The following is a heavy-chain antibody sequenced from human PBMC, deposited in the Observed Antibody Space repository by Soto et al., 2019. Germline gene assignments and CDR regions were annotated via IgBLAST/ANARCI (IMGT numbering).Heavy chain of an antibody. J-gene: IGHJ4*02. CDR1: GGSISNNGHY. CDR3: ARDQGGYGGLDY. CDR2: IHYRGGT. D-gene: IGHD4-17*01. V-gene: IGHV4-31*03. Sequence: PSETLSLTCTVSGGSISNNGHYWSWIRQRPGKGLEWIGYIHYRGGTPYNPSLKSRVTISVDTSKNQFSLRLQSVTAADTAVYYCARDQGGYGGLDYWVQGTLVTVA.